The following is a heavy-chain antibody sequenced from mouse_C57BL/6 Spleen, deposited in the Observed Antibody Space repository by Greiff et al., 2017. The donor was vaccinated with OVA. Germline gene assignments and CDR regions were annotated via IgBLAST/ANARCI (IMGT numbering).Heavy chain of an antibody. J-gene: IGHJ3*01. Sequence: EVQLVESGGGLVKPGGSLKLSCAASGFTFSDYGMHWVRQAPEQGLEWVAYISSGSSTIYYADTVKGRFTISRDNAKNTLFLQMTSLRSEDTAMYYCARREGNYDPFAYWGQGTLVTVSA. CDR2: ISSGSSTI. CDR1: GFTFSDYG. D-gene: IGHD2-1*01. V-gene: IGHV5-17*01. CDR3: ARREGNYDPFAY.